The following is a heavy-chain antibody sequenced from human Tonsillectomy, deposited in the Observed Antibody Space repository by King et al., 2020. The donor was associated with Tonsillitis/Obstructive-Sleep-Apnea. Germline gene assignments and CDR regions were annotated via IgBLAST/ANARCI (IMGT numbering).Heavy chain of an antibody. V-gene: IGHV3-30*04. D-gene: IGHD4-17*01. CDR3: AREAGDYDLYFDH. Sequence: VQLVESGGGVVQPGRSLRLSCAVSGFTFSRYAMHWIRQAPGKGLEWVAVISHDASTSYYADSVKGRFTISRDNSKNTLSLQVNSLRSEDTALYFCAREAGDYDLYFDHWGQGTLVTVSS. CDR2: ISHDASTS. J-gene: IGHJ4*02. CDR1: GFTFSRYA.